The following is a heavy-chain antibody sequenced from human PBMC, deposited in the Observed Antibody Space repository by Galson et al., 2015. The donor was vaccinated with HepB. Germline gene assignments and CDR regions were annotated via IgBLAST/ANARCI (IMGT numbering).Heavy chain of an antibody. CDR3: AREAYNDFGGGH. D-gene: IGHD3-16*01. V-gene: IGHV3-23*01. CDR2: ISGSGGSI. J-gene: IGHJ4*02. Sequence: SLRLSCAASGFTFSSYVMNWVRQAPGKGLEWVSTISGSGGSIYYADSVKGRFTISRDNAKNSLYLQLSSLRGEDTAVYYCAREAYNDFGGGHWGQGTLVTVSS. CDR1: GFTFSSYV.